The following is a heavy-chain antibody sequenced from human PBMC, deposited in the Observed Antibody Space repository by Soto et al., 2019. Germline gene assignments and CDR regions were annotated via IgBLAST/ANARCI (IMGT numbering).Heavy chain of an antibody. D-gene: IGHD3-16*01. CDR2: VYYSGST. J-gene: IGHJ5*02. V-gene: IGHV4-39*01. CDR3: ARHDGTAGQLITYDA. Sequence: QLQLQESGPRLVKPSETRSLTCTGSGDSISSSSYYWGWIRQPPWNGLEWIGSVYYSGSTYYNPSLKSRVTRSVDTSKNQFSLKLSSVTAADTAVYYGARHDGTAGQLITYDAWGQGTLVPV. CDR1: GDSISSSSYY.